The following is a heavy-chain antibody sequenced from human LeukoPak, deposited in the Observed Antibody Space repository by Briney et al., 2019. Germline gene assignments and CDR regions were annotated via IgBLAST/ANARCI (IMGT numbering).Heavy chain of an antibody. CDR3: ARGDYDFWSGYYTGSGYFDY. Sequence: ASVKVSCKASGGTFSSYAISWVRQAPGQGLEWMGIINPSGGSTSYAQKFQGRVTMTRDTSTSTVYMELSSLRSEDTAVYYCARGDYDFWSGYYTGSGYFDYWGQGTLVTVSS. CDR2: INPSGGST. J-gene: IGHJ4*02. D-gene: IGHD3-3*01. CDR1: GGTFSSYA. V-gene: IGHV1-46*03.